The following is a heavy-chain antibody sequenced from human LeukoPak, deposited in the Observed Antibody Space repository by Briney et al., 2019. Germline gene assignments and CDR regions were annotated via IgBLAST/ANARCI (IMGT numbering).Heavy chain of an antibody. J-gene: IGHJ4*02. D-gene: IGHD1-1*01. CDR1: GGSISSGGYY. Sequence: PSETLSLTCTVSGGSISSGGYYWSWIRQHPGKGLEWIGRIYTSGSTNYNPSLKSRVTISVDTSKNQFSLKLSSVTAADTAVYYCARDRIPWNDYKPGNFDYWGQGTLVTVSS. CDR2: IYTSGST. V-gene: IGHV4-61*02. CDR3: ARDRIPWNDYKPGNFDY.